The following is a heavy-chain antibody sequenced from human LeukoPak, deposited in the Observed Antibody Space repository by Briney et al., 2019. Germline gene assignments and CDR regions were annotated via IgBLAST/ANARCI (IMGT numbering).Heavy chain of an antibody. CDR3: ARDTTSPYSSDAFDI. D-gene: IGHD4-11*01. CDR2: IYYSGST. J-gene: IGHJ3*02. Sequence: SQTLSLTCTVSGGSISSGDYYWSWIRQPPGKGLEWIGYIYYSGSTYYNPSLKSRVTISVDTSKNQFSLKLSSVTAADTAVYYCARDTTSPYSSDAFDIWGRGTMVTVSS. V-gene: IGHV4-30-4*08. CDR1: GGSISSGDYY.